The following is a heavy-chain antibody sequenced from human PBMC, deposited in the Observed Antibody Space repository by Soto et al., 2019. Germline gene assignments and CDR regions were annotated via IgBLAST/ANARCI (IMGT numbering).Heavy chain of an antibody. V-gene: IGHV3-64D*06. CDR1: GFTFSSYA. Sequence: GGSLRLSCSASGFTFSSYAMHWVRQSPGKGLEYVSAISSNGGSTYYADSVKGRFTISRDNSKNTLYLQMSSLRAEDTAVYYCVKDHVLMVYATYYFDYWGQGTLVTVSS. CDR2: ISSNGGST. J-gene: IGHJ4*02. CDR3: VKDHVLMVYATYYFDY. D-gene: IGHD2-8*01.